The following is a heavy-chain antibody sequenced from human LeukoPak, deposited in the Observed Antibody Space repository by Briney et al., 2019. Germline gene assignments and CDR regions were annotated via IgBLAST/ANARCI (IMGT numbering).Heavy chain of an antibody. CDR1: GGSISSGSYY. CDR3: ARAPNSDRWFDP. V-gene: IGHV4-61*02. J-gene: IGHJ5*02. D-gene: IGHD1-26*01. Sequence: SQTLSLTCTVSGGSISSGSYYWSWIRQPAGKGLEWIGRIYTSGSTNYNPSLKSRVTISVDTSKNQFSLKLSSVTAADTAVYYCARAPNSDRWFDPWGQGTLVTVSS. CDR2: IYTSGST.